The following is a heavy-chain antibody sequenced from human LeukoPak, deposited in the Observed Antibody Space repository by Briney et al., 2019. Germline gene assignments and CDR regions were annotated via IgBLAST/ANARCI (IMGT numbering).Heavy chain of an antibody. D-gene: IGHD4-17*01. CDR2: NTGYSGNT. J-gene: IGHJ5*02. Sequence: EASVKVSCKAPGDTLANYGITWVRQAPGQGLEWMGWNTGYSGNTNYAQHFQGRVTMTTERSTSTAYLELRSLRSDDTAVYYCARVTVVTRSPWSRGPKKIGQEVNWFGPWGQGTLIIVSS. CDR1: GDTLANYG. CDR3: ARVTVVTRSPWSRGPKKIGQEVNWFGP. V-gene: IGHV1-18*04.